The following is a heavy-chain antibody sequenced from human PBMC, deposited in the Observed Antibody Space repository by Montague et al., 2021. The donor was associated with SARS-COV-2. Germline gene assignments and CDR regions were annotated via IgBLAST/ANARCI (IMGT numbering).Heavy chain of an antibody. CDR3: AHSLLVSSLYDFDS. J-gene: IGHJ4*02. Sequence: LALVKPTQTLTLTCTFSGFSLITNGMGVRWIRQPPGKALEWLARIVWDDDKCYSSSLKNRLTISKDTSKNQVVLTMTNMDPLDTATYYCAHSLLVSSLYDFDSWGQGTLVTVAS. CDR2: IVWDDDK. CDR1: GFSLITNGMG. V-gene: IGHV2-70*04. D-gene: IGHD2-8*01.